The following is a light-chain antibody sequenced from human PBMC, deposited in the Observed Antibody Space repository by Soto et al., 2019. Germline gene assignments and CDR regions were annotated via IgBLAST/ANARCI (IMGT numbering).Light chain of an antibody. J-gene: IGKJ5*01. CDR2: AAS. Sequence: DIQMTQSPSSLSASLGDRVTITCRASQSVSSYLNWYQQKPGKAPKLLIYAASSLQSGVPSRFSGSGSGTDFTLTISSLQPEDFAVYYCQQYGSSLITFGQGTRLEIK. V-gene: IGKV1-39*01. CDR1: QSVSSY. CDR3: QQYGSSLIT.